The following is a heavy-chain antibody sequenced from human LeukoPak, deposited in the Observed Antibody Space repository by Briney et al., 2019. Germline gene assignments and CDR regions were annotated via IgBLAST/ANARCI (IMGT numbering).Heavy chain of an antibody. CDR1: GFTFSSYR. CDR2: ISDSSSYI. D-gene: IGHD1-26*01. CDR3: TKGENGMDV. V-gene: IGHV3-21*01. J-gene: IGHJ6*02. Sequence: GGSLRLSCAASGFTFSSYRMNWGRQAPGKGLEWVSSISDSSSYIYRADSVKGRFTISRDNAKNSVYLQMNSLRAEDTATYYCTKGENGMDVRGQGTTVTVSS.